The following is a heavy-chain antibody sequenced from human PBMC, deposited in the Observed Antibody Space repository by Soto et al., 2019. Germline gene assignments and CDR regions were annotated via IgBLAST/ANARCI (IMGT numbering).Heavy chain of an antibody. CDR3: VSGGALGSGSYDWPLDF. D-gene: IGHD3-10*01. J-gene: IGHJ4*02. CDR1: GYTFTSYA. Sequence: ASVKVSCKASGYTFTSYAMHWVRQAPGQRLEWMGWINAGNGNTKYSQKFQGRVTITRDTSESTAYMELSSLRSEDTAVYYFVSGGALGSGSYDWPLDFWGQGTLVTVSS. V-gene: IGHV1-3*01. CDR2: INAGNGNT.